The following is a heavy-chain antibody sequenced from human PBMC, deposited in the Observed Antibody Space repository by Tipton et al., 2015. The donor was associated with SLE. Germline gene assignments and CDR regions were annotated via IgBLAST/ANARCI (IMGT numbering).Heavy chain of an antibody. CDR3: ARVENPLYSSSWYKGYFDL. CDR2: ITHSGSA. V-gene: IGHV4-34*01. J-gene: IGHJ2*01. CDR1: GGSFSAYY. D-gene: IGHD6-13*01. Sequence: TLSLTCAVYGGSFSAYYWSWIRQSPGKGLEWIGEITHSGSAKYNPSLKSRVTVSVDTSKNQFSLKLSSVTAADTAVYYCARVENPLYSSSWYKGYFDLWGRGTLVTVSS.